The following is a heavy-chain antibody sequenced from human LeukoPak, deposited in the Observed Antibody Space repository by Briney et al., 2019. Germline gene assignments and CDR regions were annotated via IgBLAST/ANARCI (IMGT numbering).Heavy chain of an antibody. J-gene: IGHJ4*02. CDR3: ARGLSSSGWYTSVY. CDR2: IYYSGST. V-gene: IGHV4-59*12. D-gene: IGHD6-19*01. CDR1: GGSISSYY. Sequence: SETLSLTCTVSGGSISSYYWSWIRQPPGKGLEWIGYIYYSGSTNYNPSLKSRVTISVDTSKNQFSLKLSSVTAADTAVYYCARGLSSSGWYTSVYWGQGTLVTVPS.